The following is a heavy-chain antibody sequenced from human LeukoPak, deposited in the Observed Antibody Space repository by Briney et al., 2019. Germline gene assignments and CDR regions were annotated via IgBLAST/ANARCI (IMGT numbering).Heavy chain of an antibody. CDR3: ARGPPYGLLY. D-gene: IGHD3-10*01. CDR2: IYYSGST. Sequence: SETLSLTCTVSGGSISSYYWSWIRQPPGKGLEWIGYIYYSGSTNYNPSLKSRVTISVDTSKNQFSLKLSSVTAADTAVYYCARGPPYGLLYWGQGTLVTVSS. J-gene: IGHJ4*02. V-gene: IGHV4-59*12. CDR1: GGSISSYY.